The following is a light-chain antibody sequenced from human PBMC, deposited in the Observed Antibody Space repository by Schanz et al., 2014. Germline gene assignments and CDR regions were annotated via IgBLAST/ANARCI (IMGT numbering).Light chain of an antibody. CDR1: RLGNKY. CDR2: QDT. CDR3: QAWDTSASVV. Sequence: SYELTQPPSVSVSPGQTASITCSGKRLGNKYVSWFQQRPGQSPVLVIYQDTKRPSGIPERFSGSNSGNTATLTISGTQAMDEADYYCQAWDTSASVVFGGGTKLTVL. V-gene: IGLV3-1*01. J-gene: IGLJ2*01.